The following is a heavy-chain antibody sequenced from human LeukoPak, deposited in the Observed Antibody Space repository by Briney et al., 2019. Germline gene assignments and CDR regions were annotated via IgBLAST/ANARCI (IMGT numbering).Heavy chain of an antibody. J-gene: IGHJ3*02. CDR1: GGSISSSNW. D-gene: IGHD3-10*01. CDR3: ARGRRRYYGSGSYYNVDAFDI. V-gene: IGHV4-4*02. Sequence: SETLSLTCAVSGGSISSSNWWSWVRQPPGKGLEWIGEIYHSGSTNYNPSLKSRVTISVDKSKNQFSLKLSSVTAADTAVYYCARGRRRYYGSGSYYNVDAFDIWGQGTMVTVSS. CDR2: IYHSGST.